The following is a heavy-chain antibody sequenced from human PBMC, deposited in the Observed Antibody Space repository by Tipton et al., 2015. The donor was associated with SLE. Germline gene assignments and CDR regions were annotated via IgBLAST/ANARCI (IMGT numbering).Heavy chain of an antibody. CDR3: ARTLRSWGAAIPTFRFDY. Sequence: TLSLTCTVSGGFINNGAYYWSWIRQPAGKELEWIVRIYTGGSGTTIYNPSLKSRVTISVDTSKNQFSLTLSSVTASDTAVYYCARTLRSWGAAIPTFRFDYWGQGALVTVSA. J-gene: IGHJ4*02. D-gene: IGHD3-16*01. CDR2: IYTGGSGTT. CDR1: GGFINNGAYY. V-gene: IGHV4-61*02.